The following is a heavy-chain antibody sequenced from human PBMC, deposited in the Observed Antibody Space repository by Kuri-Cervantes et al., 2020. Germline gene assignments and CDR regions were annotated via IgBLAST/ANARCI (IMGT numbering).Heavy chain of an antibody. CDR2: ISSSGSTI. CDR3: ARGYYDILTGLPPHFDY. J-gene: IGHJ4*02. CDR1: GFTFSDYY. Sequence: LSLTCAASGFTFSDYYMSWIRQALGKGLEWVSYISSSGSTIYYADSVKGRFTISRDNAKNSLYLQMNSLRAEDTAVYYCARGYYDILTGLPPHFDYWGQGTLVTVSS. V-gene: IGHV3-11*04. D-gene: IGHD3-9*01.